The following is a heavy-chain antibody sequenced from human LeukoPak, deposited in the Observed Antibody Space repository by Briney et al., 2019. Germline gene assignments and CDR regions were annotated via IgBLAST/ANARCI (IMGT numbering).Heavy chain of an antibody. D-gene: IGHD4-23*01. CDR2: INHSGST. CDR3: ARGFHYGGSPYAFDI. V-gene: IGHV4-34*01. CDR1: GGSFSGYY. Sequence: PSETLSLTCAVYGGSFSGYYWSWIRQPPGKGLEWIGEINHSGSTNYNPSLKSRVTISVDTSKNQFSLKLSSVTAADTAVYYCARGFHYGGSPYAFDIWGQGTMVTVSS. J-gene: IGHJ3*02.